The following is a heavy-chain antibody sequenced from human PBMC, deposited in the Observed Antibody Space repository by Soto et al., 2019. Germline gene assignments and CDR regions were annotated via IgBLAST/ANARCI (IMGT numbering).Heavy chain of an antibody. CDR2: ISAYNGNT. D-gene: IGHD3-3*01. J-gene: IGHJ3*02. CDR1: GYTFTSYG. Sequence: ASVKVSCKASGYTFTSYGISWVRRTPGQGLEWMGWISAYNGNTNYAQKLQGRVTMTTDTSTSTAYMELRSLRSDDTAVCYCARARLRWSRYSWSPDAFDIWGQEPMVTAS. CDR3: ARARLRWSRYSWSPDAFDI. V-gene: IGHV1-18*01.